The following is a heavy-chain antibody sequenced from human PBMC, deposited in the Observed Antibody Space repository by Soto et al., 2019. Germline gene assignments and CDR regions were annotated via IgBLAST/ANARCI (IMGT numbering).Heavy chain of an antibody. CDR3: ARANYIVVVPAATANWFDS. CDR1: GGSISSGGYY. V-gene: IGHV4-31*03. D-gene: IGHD2-2*01. Sequence: SETLSLTCTVSGGSISSGGYYWSWIRQHPGKGLEWIGYIYYSGSTYYNPSLKSRVTISVDTSKNQFSLKLSSVTAADTAVYYCARANYIVVVPAATANWFDSWGQGTLVTVSS. J-gene: IGHJ5*01. CDR2: IYYSGST.